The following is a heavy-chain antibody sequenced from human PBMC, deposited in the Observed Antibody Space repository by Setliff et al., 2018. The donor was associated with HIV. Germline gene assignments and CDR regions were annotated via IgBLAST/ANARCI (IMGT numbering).Heavy chain of an antibody. Sequence: GGSLRLSCAASGFTFSDYYMSWIRQAPGKGLECVAVISGSGGDTYYADSVKGRFVISREKSKSTLYLQMNSLRAEDTAVYYCAKKTAAYTSGRWRHYWGQGTLFTVSS. CDR2: ISGSGGDT. J-gene: IGHJ4*02. D-gene: IGHD2-2*02. CDR3: AKKTAAYTSGRWRHY. V-gene: IGHV3-23*01. CDR1: GFTFSDYY.